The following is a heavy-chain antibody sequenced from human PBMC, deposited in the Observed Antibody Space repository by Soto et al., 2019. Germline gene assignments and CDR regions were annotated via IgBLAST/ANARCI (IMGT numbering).Heavy chain of an antibody. CDR2: IYWDDDK. CDR3: VKVYWVATGIRYYFDY. J-gene: IGHJ4*02. D-gene: IGHD2-21*02. V-gene: IGHV2-5*04. CDR1: GFSFSTSSVG. Sequence: QITLKESGPTLVKPTQTLTLTCTFSGFSFSTSSVGVGWIRQPPGKALEWLALIYWDDDKRYNPSLRNRLTIPKDTSRNQVVGTMTDMDPVDTGTYYCVKVYWVATGIRYYFDYWGQGTLVTVSS.